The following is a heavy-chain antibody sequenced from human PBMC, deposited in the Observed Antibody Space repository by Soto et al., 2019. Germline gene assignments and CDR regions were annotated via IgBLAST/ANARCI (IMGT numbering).Heavy chain of an antibody. V-gene: IGHV3-11*01. CDR1: GFTFSDSY. J-gene: IGHJ6*02. Sequence: GGSLRLSCAASGFTFSDSYMSWIRQAPGKGLEWISYITFSGNTVYYADSLKGRFTISRDNAKNSLYLQMNRLRAEDTAVYYCARVSWREKYGMDVWGQGTTVTVS. CDR2: ITFSGNTV. CDR3: ARVSWREKYGMDV.